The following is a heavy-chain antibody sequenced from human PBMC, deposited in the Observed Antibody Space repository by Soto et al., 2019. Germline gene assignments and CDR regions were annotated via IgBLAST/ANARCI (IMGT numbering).Heavy chain of an antibody. CDR3: ASEAYSGDSLTSH. D-gene: IGHD6-19*01. V-gene: IGHV4-34*01. CDR1: GGSFSGYY. J-gene: IGHJ4*02. CDR2: INYSGST. Sequence: SETLSLTCAVYGGSFSGYYWIWIRQPPGKGLEWIGEINYSGSTTYNPSLKSRVTISVDTSKNQFSLKLSSVTAADTAVYYCASEAYSGDSLTSHWGQGTLVTVSS.